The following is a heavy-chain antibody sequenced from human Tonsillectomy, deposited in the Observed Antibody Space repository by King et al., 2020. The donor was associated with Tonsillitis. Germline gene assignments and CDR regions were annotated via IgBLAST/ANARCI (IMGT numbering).Heavy chain of an antibody. V-gene: IGHV3-21*01. D-gene: IGHD6-13*01. CDR1: GFTFSSYS. Sequence: QLVQSGGGLVKPGGSLRLSCAASGFTFSSYSMNWVRQAPGKGLEWVSSISSSSSYIYYADSVKGRFTISRDNAKNSLYLQMNSLRAEDTAVYYCARDWAQGSSWSRGLPWFDPWGQGTLVTVSS. J-gene: IGHJ5*02. CDR3: ARDWAQGSSWSRGLPWFDP. CDR2: ISSSSSYI.